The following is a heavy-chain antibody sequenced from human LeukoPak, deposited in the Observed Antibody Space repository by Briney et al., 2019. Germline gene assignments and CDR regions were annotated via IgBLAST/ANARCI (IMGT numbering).Heavy chain of an antibody. V-gene: IGHV3-33*01. D-gene: IGHD4-17*01. J-gene: IGHJ4*02. CDR3: ARDPKAAVTFDY. CDR1: GFTFSSYG. Sequence: GGSLRLSCAASGFTFSSYGMHWVRQAPGKGLEWVAVIWYDGSNKYYADSVKGRFTISRDNAKNSLYLQMNSLRAEDTAVYYCARDPKAAVTFDYWGQGTLVTVSS. CDR2: IWYDGSNK.